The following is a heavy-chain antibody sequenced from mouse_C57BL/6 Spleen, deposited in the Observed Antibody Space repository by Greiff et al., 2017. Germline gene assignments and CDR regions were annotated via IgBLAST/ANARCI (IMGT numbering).Heavy chain of an antibody. J-gene: IGHJ2*01. CDR1: GYTFTSYW. V-gene: IGHV1-64*01. Sequence: QVQLKQPGAELVKPGASVKLSCKASGYTFTSYWMHWVKQRPGQGLEWIGMIHPNSGSTNYNEKFKSKATLTVDKSSSTAYMQLSSLTSEDSAVXYCARWSGSSYNYWGQGTTLTVSS. D-gene: IGHD1-1*01. CDR2: IHPNSGST. CDR3: ARWSGSSYNY.